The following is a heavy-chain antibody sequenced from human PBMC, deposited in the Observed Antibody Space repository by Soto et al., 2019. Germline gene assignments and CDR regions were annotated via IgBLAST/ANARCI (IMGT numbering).Heavy chain of an antibody. CDR1: GFSLSNARMG. V-gene: IGHV2-26*01. D-gene: IGHD1-26*01. CDR3: ARMRRELLTFDY. CDR2: IFSNDEK. J-gene: IGHJ4*02. Sequence: QVTLKESGPVLVKPTETLTLTCTVSGFSLSNARMGVSWIRQPPAKALEWLAHIFSNDEKFYTTSLKSRLTLSKDTSKSQVVLTMTNMDPVDTATYYCARMRRELLTFDYWGQGTMVTVYS.